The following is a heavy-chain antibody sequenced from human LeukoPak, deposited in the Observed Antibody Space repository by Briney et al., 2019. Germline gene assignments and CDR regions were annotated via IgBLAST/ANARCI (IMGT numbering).Heavy chain of an antibody. CDR3: TRDRSTTAANARGFDP. D-gene: IGHD2-2*01. V-gene: IGHV3-49*04. CDR1: GFTFGDYA. CDR2: IRSKAYGGTT. Sequence: GGSLRLSCTASGFTFGDYAMSWVRQAPGKGLEWVGFIRSKAYGGTTEYAASVKGRFTISRDDSKSIAYLQMNSLKTEDTAVYYCTRDRSTTAANARGFDPWGQGTLVTVSS. J-gene: IGHJ5*02.